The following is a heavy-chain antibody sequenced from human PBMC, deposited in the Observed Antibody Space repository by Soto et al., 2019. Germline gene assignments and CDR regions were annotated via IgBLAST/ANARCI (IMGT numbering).Heavy chain of an antibody. J-gene: IGHJ4*02. V-gene: IGHV4-38-2*01. D-gene: IGHD6-19*01. CDR1: GYSISSSNW. CDR2: IYHSGST. CDR3: ARQYGALAVAFDY. Sequence: SETLSLTCAVSGYSISSSNWLGWIRQHPGKGLEWIGNIYHSGSTYYNPSLKSRVTISVDTSKNQFSLTLSSVTAADTAVYHCARQYGALAVAFDYWGQGTLVTVSS.